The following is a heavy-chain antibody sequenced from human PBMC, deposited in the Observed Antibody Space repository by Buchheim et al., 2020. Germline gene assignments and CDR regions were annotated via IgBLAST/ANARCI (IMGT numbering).Heavy chain of an antibody. CDR1: GFTFSDYH. J-gene: IGHJ2*01. CDR2: ISSSGRTI. D-gene: IGHD6-19*01. V-gene: IGHV3-11*01. Sequence: QVQLVESGGGLVKPGGSLRLSCAASGFTFSDYHMSWIRQAPGKGLEWISYISSSGRTIHYADPVQGRFTISRDNAKNSLYLRMNSLRAEDTAIYYCSSVGAVTGTYFDLWGRGTL. CDR3: SSVGAVTGTYFDL.